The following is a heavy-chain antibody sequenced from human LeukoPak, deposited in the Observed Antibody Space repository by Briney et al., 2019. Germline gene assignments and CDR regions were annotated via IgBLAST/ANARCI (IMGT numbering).Heavy chain of an antibody. CDR1: GRSLSSSSYY. V-gene: IGHV4-39*01. Sequence: SETLSPTSTVSGRSLSSSSYYWGWIRHTPGTGLEWTGSIYYSGSTYYNPSLKRRVTISVDTSKNQFSLKLSSVTAADTAVYYCACTLNSGSYGFDYWGQGPLVTVSS. CDR2: IYYSGST. CDR3: ACTLNSGSYGFDY. J-gene: IGHJ4*02. D-gene: IGHD1-26*01.